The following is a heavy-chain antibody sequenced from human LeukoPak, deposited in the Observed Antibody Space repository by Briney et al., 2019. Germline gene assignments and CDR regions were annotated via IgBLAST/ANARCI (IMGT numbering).Heavy chain of an antibody. Sequence: GGSLRLSCAGSGFSFSIYGMHWVRQAPGKGLEWLGYIWYDGSNPDYVDPVRGRFTISRDNSKNTVYLQMNSLRAEDTAVYHCARFVGSDYTGSFDLWGQGTPVTVSS. CDR2: IWYDGSNP. CDR3: ARFVGSDYTGSFDL. J-gene: IGHJ4*02. V-gene: IGHV3-33*01. CDR1: GFSFSIYG. D-gene: IGHD3-10*01.